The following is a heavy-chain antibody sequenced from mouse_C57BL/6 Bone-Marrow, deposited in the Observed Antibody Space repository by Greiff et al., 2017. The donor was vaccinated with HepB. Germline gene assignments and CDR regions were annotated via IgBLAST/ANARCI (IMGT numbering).Heavy chain of an antibody. Sequence: EVKLMESGAELVRPGASVKLSCTASGFNIKDDYMHWVKQRPEQGLEWIGWIDPENGDTEYASKFQGKATITADTSSNTAYLQLSSLTSEDTAVYYCTTLGGGKGFAYWGQGTLVTVSA. CDR2: IDPENGDT. CDR3: TTLGGGKGFAY. CDR1: GFNIKDDY. V-gene: IGHV14-4*01. J-gene: IGHJ3*01. D-gene: IGHD2-1*01.